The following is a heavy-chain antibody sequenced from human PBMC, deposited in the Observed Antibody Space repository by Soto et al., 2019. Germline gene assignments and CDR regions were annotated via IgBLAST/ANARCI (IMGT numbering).Heavy chain of an antibody. Sequence: PGGSLRLSCAASGFAFSTYAMTWVRQAPGKGLEWVSVISGIGGSSYYAASVKGRFTISRDNSKNTLFLQMNGLRAEDTAVYYCAKVTKREAAGSYEYYKYGMDVWGQGTKVTVSS. CDR2: ISGIGGSS. CDR1: GFAFSTYA. J-gene: IGHJ6*02. CDR3: AKVTKREAAGSYEYYKYGMDV. V-gene: IGHV3-23*01. D-gene: IGHD6-13*01.